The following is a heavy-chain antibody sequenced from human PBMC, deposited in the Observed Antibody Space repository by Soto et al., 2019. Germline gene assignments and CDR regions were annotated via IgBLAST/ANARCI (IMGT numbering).Heavy chain of an antibody. D-gene: IGHD6-13*01. Sequence: GGSLRLSCAASGFSFSNYEMNWVRQAPGKGLEWVAYISSGGSAVHYADSVRGRFTVSRDNARNSLYLQMNTLRVEDTALYYCARDRAAGGYWGQGTLVTVSS. J-gene: IGHJ4*02. CDR2: ISSGGSAV. CDR3: ARDRAAGGY. CDR1: GFSFSNYE. V-gene: IGHV3-48*03.